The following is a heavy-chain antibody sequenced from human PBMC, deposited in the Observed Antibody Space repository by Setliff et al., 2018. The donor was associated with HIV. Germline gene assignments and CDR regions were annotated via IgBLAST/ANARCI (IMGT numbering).Heavy chain of an antibody. J-gene: IGHJ4*02. V-gene: IGHV1-2*02. Sequence: ASVKVSCKASGYTFTDYYVHWVRQAPGQGLEWLGWINPNSGGTRYAQKLQGRVTWTEDTSTETTYMDLSSLTSDDTAVYYCAAMGGGVGPSSGVAFDYWGQGILVTVSS. D-gene: IGHD2-8*02. CDR1: GYTFTDYY. CDR2: INPNSGGT. CDR3: AAMGGGVGPSSGVAFDY.